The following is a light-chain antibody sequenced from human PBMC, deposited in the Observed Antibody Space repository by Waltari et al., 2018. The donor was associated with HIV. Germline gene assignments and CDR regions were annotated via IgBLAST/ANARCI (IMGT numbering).Light chain of an antibody. V-gene: IGKV4-1*01. CDR1: QSLLHTLDKRNY. Sequence: IVMTQSPESLAVSPGETAIINCKSGQSLLHTLDKRNYLGWYQQRPGKPPKLIIYWASRRESGVPARFSGSGSGTEFSLTITNFDSEDVAMYYCQQSNATSTFGQGTKLEI. CDR3: QQSNATST. CDR2: WAS. J-gene: IGKJ1*01.